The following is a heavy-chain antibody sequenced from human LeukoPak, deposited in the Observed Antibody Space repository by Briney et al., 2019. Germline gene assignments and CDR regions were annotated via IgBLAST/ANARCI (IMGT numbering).Heavy chain of an antibody. V-gene: IGHV3-23*01. Sequence: GGSLRLSCAASGFTFSSYDMNWGRQAPGKGLEWVSTISAGGSHTYYADSVKGRFTISRDNSKNTLSLQMNSLRAEDTAVYYCAKKGPDSSSWYKYFDPWGQGVLVTVSS. CDR1: GFTFSSYD. D-gene: IGHD6-13*01. CDR3: AKKGPDSSSWYKYFDP. CDR2: ISAGGSHT. J-gene: IGHJ5*02.